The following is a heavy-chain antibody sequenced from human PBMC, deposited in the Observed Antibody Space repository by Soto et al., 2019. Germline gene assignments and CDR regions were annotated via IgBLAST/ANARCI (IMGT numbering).Heavy chain of an antibody. V-gene: IGHV4-31*03. Sequence: QVQLQESGPGLVKPSQTLSLTCTVSGGSISSGGYYWSWIRQHAGKGLEWIGYIYYSGSTYYNPSLKSRVTISVDTSKNQFSLKLSSVTAADTAVYYCARGEVGSSTSCYPYWGQGTLVTVSS. CDR2: IYYSGST. J-gene: IGHJ4*02. D-gene: IGHD2-2*01. CDR1: GGSISSGGYY. CDR3: ARGEVGSSTSCYPY.